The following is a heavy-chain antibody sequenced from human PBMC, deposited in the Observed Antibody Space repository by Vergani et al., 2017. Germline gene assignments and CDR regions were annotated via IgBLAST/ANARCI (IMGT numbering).Heavy chain of an antibody. V-gene: IGHV3-9*02. D-gene: IGHD2-15*01. CDR1: GFRSDDYA. CDR2: ISWNSDGI. Sequence: EVQLVESGGGLVQPGRSLRLSCVVSGFRSDDYAMHWVRQAPGKGLEWVSGISWNSDGIVYADSVKGRFTISRDNAKNTLYLQMNRLRPEDTAVYYCATAGAAYCRGASCYDFFEYWGQGTLVTVAS. J-gene: IGHJ4*02. CDR3: ATAGAAYCRGASCYDFFEY.